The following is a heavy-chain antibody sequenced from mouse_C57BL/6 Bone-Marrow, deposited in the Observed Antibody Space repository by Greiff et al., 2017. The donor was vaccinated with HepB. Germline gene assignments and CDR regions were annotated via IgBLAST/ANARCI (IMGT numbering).Heavy chain of an antibody. CDR1: GYTFTSYW. V-gene: IGHV1-53*01. J-gene: IGHJ3*01. D-gene: IGHD2-4*01. Sequence: VKLQQPGTELVKPGASVKLSCKASGYTFTSYWMHWVKQRPGQGLEWIGNINPSNGGTNYNEKFKSKATLTVDKSSSTAYMQLSSLTSEDSAVYYCARYGYDYDWFAYWGQGTLVTVSA. CDR3: ARYGYDYDWFAY. CDR2: INPSNGGT.